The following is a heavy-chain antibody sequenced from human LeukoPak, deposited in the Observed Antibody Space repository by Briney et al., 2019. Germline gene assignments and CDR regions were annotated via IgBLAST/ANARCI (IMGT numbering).Heavy chain of an antibody. J-gene: IGHJ3*02. D-gene: IGHD2-21*02. CDR3: ASGGWAYCGGVCHWAIQGGDAFDI. CDR2: ISVSGGST. CDR1: GFTFSSYA. Sequence: GGSLRLSCAASGFTFSSYAMSWVRQAPGKGLEWASAISVSGGSTYYADSLKGRFTISRDNSKNTLYRQMNRLRAEDTAVYYCASGGWAYCGGVCHWAIQGGDAFDIWGQGTMVTISS. V-gene: IGHV3-23*01.